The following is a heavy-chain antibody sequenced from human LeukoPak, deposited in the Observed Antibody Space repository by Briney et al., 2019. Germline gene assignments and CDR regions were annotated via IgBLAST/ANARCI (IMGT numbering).Heavy chain of an antibody. J-gene: IGHJ4*02. Sequence: SETLSLTCTVSGGSISSSSYYWGWIRQPPGKGLEWIGSIYYSGSTYYNPSLKSRVTISVDTSKTQFSLKLSSVTAADTAVYYCAKGDKPVIAMVKFDYWGQGTLVTVSS. CDR2: IYYSGST. CDR3: AKGDKPVIAMVKFDY. D-gene: IGHD5-18*01. CDR1: GGSISSSSYY. V-gene: IGHV4-39*07.